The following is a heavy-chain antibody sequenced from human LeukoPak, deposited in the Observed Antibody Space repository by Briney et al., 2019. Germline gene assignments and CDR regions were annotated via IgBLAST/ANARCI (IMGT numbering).Heavy chain of an antibody. Sequence: GGSLRLSCAASGFTFSSYWMSWVRQAPGKGLEWVANIKQDGSEKCYVDSVKGRFTISRDNAKNSLYLQMNSLRAEDTAVYYCAREGYYDSSGYYRWGQGTLVTVSS. CDR2: IKQDGSEK. CDR3: AREGYYDSSGYYR. V-gene: IGHV3-7*01. D-gene: IGHD3-22*01. J-gene: IGHJ4*02. CDR1: GFTFSSYW.